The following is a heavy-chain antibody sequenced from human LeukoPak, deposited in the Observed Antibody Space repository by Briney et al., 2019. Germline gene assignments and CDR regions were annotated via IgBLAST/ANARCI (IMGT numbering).Heavy chain of an antibody. CDR2: IKQDGSEK. CDR1: GFTFSSYW. V-gene: IGHV3-7*01. Sequence: GGSLRLSCAASGFTFSSYWMSWVRQAPGKGLEWVANIKQDGSEKYYADSVKGRFTISRDNSKNTLYLQMNSLRAEDTAVYYCAKVETPIGLYLETYYFDYWGQGTLVTVSS. J-gene: IGHJ4*02. CDR3: AKVETPIGLYLETYYFDY. D-gene: IGHD2-8*01.